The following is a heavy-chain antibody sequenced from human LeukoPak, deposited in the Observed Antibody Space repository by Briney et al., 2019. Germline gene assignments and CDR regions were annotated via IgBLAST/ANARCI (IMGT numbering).Heavy chain of an antibody. D-gene: IGHD1-26*01. V-gene: IGHV1-2*02. CDR2: INPNSGGT. Sequence: ASVKVSCKASGYSFTGYYIHWVRQAPGQGLEWMGWINPNSGGTNYAQKFQGRVTMTRDTSISTAYMELSRLRSDDTAVYYCAKGGWDLYYFDYWGQGTLVTVSS. J-gene: IGHJ4*02. CDR1: GYSFTGYY. CDR3: AKGGWDLYYFDY.